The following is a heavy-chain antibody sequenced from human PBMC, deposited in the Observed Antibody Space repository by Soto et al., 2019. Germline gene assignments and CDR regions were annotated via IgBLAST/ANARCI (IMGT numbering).Heavy chain of an antibody. D-gene: IGHD2-8*01. Sequence: PSETLSLTCTVSGGSVSSQYWSWIRQPAGKGLEWIGRIYNGGIPLIHPSLESRVTLSVDTSKNQFSLRLTSVTAEDTAVYYCARHEGNGNVWPLDYWGQGILVTVS. CDR1: GGSVSSQY. V-gene: IGHV4-4*07. J-gene: IGHJ4*02. CDR2: IYNGGIP. CDR3: ARHEGNGNVWPLDY.